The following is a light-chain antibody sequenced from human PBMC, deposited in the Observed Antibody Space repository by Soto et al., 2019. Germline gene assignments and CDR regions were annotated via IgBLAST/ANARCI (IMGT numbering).Light chain of an antibody. V-gene: IGKV3-20*01. Sequence: EIVLTQSPGTVSLSPGERATLSCRASQTLGSRILAWYQQKPGQPPRLLIYGASNGATVIPEKFSGSWSGTDFTLIISRLEPEYSAVYYWHQYGSSLLTFGGGTKVEMK. J-gene: IGKJ4*01. CDR1: QTLGSRI. CDR2: GAS. CDR3: HQYGSSLLT.